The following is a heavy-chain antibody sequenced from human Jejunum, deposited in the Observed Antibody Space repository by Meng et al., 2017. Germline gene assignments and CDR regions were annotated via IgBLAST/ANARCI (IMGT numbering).Heavy chain of an antibody. CDR3: AKHGGYYQHY. CDR2: IDHRGSP. V-gene: IGHV4-4*02. CDR1: GDSITTTTY. J-gene: IGHJ4*02. Sequence: QVKWPGPGLVNPSGTLSLTCSVSGDSITTTTYWSWVRQSPEKGLEWVVQIDHRGSPYYNPSLKSRVTMSVDKSKSQVSLQLTSVTAADTAVYYCAKHGGYYQHYWGQGTLVTVSS. D-gene: IGHD3-22*01.